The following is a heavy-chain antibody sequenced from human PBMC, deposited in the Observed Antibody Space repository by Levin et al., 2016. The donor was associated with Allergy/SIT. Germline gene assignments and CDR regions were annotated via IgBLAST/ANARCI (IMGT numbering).Heavy chain of an antibody. V-gene: IGHV1-2*02. J-gene: IGHJ6*03. CDR2: INPNSGGT. D-gene: IGHD1-14*01. Sequence: WVRQAPGQGLEWMGWINPNSGGTNYAQKFQGRVTMTRDTSISTAYMELSRLRSDDTAVYYCARVSTTYYYYYYMDVWGKGTTVTVSS. CDR3: ARVSTTYYYYYYMDV.